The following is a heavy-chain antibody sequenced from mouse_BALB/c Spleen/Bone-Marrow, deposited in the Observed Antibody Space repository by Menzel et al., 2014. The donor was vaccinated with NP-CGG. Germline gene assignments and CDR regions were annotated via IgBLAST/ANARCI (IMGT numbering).Heavy chain of an antibody. CDR1: GFAFSRYD. J-gene: IGHJ4*01. V-gene: IGHV5-12-1*01. CDR2: ITNGGDNT. Sequence: EVQLVESGGGLVKPGGSLKLSCAASGFAFSRYDMSFVRQTPEKRLEWVAYITNGGDNTYYPDTVKGRFTISRDNAKNTLYLQMSSLRSEDTAMYYCVRHKNYYAMDYWGQGTSVTVSS. CDR3: VRHKNYYAMDY.